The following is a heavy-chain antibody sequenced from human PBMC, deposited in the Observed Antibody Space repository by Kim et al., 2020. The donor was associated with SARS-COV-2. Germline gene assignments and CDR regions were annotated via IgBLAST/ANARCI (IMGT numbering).Heavy chain of an antibody. CDR2: ISGSGGST. D-gene: IGHD5-18*01. V-gene: IGHV3-23*01. J-gene: IGHJ6*02. CDR1: GFTFSSYA. CDR3: AKYIQLWLRSSMDV. Sequence: GSLRLSCAASGFTFSSYAMSWVRQAPGKGLEWVSAISGSGGSTYYADSVKGRFTISRDNSKNTLYLQMNSLRAEDTAVYYCAKYIQLWLRSSMDVWGQGTTVTVSS.